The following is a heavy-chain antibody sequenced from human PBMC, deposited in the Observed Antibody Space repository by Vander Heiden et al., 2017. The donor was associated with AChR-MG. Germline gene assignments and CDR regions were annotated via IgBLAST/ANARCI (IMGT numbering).Heavy chain of an antibody. J-gene: IGHJ6*02. CDR2: IIPIFGTA. V-gene: IGHV1-69*01. D-gene: IGHD3-3*01. CDR3: ARGATYYDFWTDIRRSYYYYGMDV. CDR1: GGIFSSYA. Sequence: QVQLVQSGAEVKKPGSSVKVSCKASGGIFSSYAISRVRQAPGQGLEWMGGIIPIFGTANYAQKFQGRVTITADESTSTAYMGLSSLRSEDTAVYYCARGATYYDFWTDIRRSYYYYGMDVWGQGTTVTVSS.